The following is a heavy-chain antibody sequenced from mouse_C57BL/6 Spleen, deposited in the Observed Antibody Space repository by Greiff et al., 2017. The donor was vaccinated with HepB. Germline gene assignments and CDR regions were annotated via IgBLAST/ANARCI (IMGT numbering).Heavy chain of an antibody. D-gene: IGHD1-1*01. Sequence: VQLQHPGAELVKPGASVKVSCKASGYTFTSYWMHWVKQRPGQGLEWIGRIHPSDSDTNYNQKFKGKATLTVDKSSSTAYMQLSSLTSEDSAVYYWAMAPTVVATPFAYWGQGTLVTVSA. V-gene: IGHV1-74*01. J-gene: IGHJ3*01. CDR3: AMAPTVVATPFAY. CDR1: GYTFTSYW. CDR2: IHPSDSDT.